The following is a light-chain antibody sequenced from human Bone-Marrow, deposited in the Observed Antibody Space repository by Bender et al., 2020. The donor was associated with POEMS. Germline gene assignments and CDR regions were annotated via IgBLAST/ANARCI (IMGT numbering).Light chain of an antibody. CDR1: GSNIGGYP. CDR2: TNN. CDR3: YSYTNYYTWV. V-gene: IGLV1-44*01. J-gene: IGLJ3*02. Sequence: QSVLTQPPSVSGTPGQRVTISCSGSGSNIGGYPVNWYQQLPGTAPRLLIYTNNERPSGVPDRFSGSKSGNTASLTISGLQAEDEADYYCYSYTNYYTWVFGEGTKLTVL.